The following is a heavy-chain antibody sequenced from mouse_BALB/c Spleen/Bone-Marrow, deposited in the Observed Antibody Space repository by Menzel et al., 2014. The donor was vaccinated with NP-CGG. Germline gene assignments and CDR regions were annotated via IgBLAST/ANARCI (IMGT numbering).Heavy chain of an antibody. D-gene: IGHD3-1*01. CDR1: GFNIKDTY. CDR2: IDPANGNT. V-gene: IGHV14-3*02. Sequence: VHVKQSGAELVKPGASVKLSCTASGFNIKDTYMHWVKQRPEQGLEWIGRIDPANGNTKYDPKFQGKAAITADTSSNTAYLQLSSLTSEDTGVYYCARLGLLAYWGQGTLVTVSA. J-gene: IGHJ3*01. CDR3: ARLGLLAY.